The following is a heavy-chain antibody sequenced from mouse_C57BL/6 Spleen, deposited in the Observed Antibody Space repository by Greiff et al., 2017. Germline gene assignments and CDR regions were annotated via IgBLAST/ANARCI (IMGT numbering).Heavy chain of an antibody. D-gene: IGHD1-1*01. J-gene: IGHJ2*01. CDR1: GYAFSSSW. CDR3: ARSITTVGYFDY. CDR2: IYPGDGDT. Sequence: VKLVESGPELVKPGASVKISCKASGYAFSSSWMNWVKQRPGKGLEWIGRIYPGDGDTNYNGKFKGKATLTADKSSSTAYMQLSSLTSEDSAVYFCARSITTVGYFDYWGQGTTLTVSS. V-gene: IGHV1-82*01.